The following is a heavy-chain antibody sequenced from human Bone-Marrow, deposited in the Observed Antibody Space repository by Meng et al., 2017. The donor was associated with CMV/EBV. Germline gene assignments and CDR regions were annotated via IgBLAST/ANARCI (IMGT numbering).Heavy chain of an antibody. CDR2: ISAYNGNT. CDR1: GYTFTSYG. Sequence: ASVKVSCKASGYTFTSYGISWVRQAPGQGLEWMGWISAYNGNTNYAQKLQGRVTMTTDTSTSTAYMELRSLRSDDTAVYYCARDRISELVDFDAFDIWGQGTMVPVSS. CDR3: ARDRISELVDFDAFDI. J-gene: IGHJ3*02. V-gene: IGHV1-18*01. D-gene: IGHD1-26*01.